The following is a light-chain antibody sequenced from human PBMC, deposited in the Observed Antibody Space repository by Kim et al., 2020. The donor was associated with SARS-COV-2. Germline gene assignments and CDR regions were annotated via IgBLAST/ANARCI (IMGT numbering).Light chain of an antibody. Sequence: ASVGDRVSITCRASQDISNHLAWYQQKPGKAPELLLYATSTLKTGAPSRFSGSGSETEFTLTIGSLQPEDFATYFCLQVNVYPRTFGQGTKVDIK. J-gene: IGKJ1*01. CDR2: ATS. CDR1: QDISNH. V-gene: IGKV1-9*01. CDR3: LQVNVYPRT.